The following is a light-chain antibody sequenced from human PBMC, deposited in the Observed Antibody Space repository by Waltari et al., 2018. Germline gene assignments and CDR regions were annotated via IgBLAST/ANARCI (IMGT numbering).Light chain of an antibody. J-gene: IGKJ1*01. Sequence: AIQMTQSPSSLSASVGDRVTITCRASQGIRNDLGWYQQKQGKAPKLLIYAASSLQSGVPSRFSGTGSGTDFTLTISSLQPEDFATYYCLQDYIYPWTFGQGTKVEIK. CDR2: AAS. V-gene: IGKV1-6*01. CDR1: QGIRND. CDR3: LQDYIYPWT.